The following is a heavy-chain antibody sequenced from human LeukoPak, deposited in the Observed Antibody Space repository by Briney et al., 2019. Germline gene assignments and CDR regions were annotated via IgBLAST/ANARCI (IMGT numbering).Heavy chain of an antibody. CDR3: AKDLGSSNDY. J-gene: IGHJ4*02. V-gene: IGHV3-30*18. CDR1: GLTFSSYG. Sequence: GVSLRLSCAASGLTFSSYGMHWVRQAPGKGLEWVAVISYDGSNKYYADSVKGRFTISRDNSKNTLYLQMNSLRAEDTAVYYCAKDLGSSNDYWGQGTLVTVSS. D-gene: IGHD6-13*01. CDR2: ISYDGSNK.